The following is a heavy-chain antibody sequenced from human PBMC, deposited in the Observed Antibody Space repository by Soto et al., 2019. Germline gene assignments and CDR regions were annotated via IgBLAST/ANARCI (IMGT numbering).Heavy chain of an antibody. CDR1: GGSISGYY. Sequence: PSETKSVTRAVDGGSISGYYWSWISQTPGKGLEWIGEINHSGSTNYNPSLKSRVTISVGTSKNQFSLKLSSVTAADTAVYYCAIRGLRYFDWLLYGMDVWGQGTTVTVS. D-gene: IGHD3-9*01. CDR2: INHSGST. J-gene: IGHJ6*02. V-gene: IGHV4-34*01. CDR3: AIRGLRYFDWLLYGMDV.